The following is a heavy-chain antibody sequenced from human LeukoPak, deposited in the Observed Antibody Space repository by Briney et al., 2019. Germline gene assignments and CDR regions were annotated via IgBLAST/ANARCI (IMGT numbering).Heavy chain of an antibody. V-gene: IGHV1-2*02. CDR2: INPNSGGA. Sequence: ASVKVSCKASGYTFTGYYMHWVRQAPGQGLEWMGWINPNSGGANYAQKFQGRVTMTRHTSISTAYMEVSRLRSDDTAVYYCATHRSSWYFDYWGQGTLVTVSS. CDR1: GYTFTGYY. J-gene: IGHJ4*02. CDR3: ATHRSSWYFDY. D-gene: IGHD6-13*01.